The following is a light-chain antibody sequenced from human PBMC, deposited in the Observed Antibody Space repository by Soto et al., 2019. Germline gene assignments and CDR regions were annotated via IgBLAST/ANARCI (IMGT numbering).Light chain of an antibody. J-gene: IGKJ1*01. V-gene: IGKV3-20*01. CDR2: GAS. CDR3: QEYDSSLWT. CDR1: QTVFINY. Sequence: ELVLTQSPGTLSLSPGERATLSCRASQTVFINYVAWYQQKPGQAPRLLIYGASTRATGVPDRFSSSWFGTDFSLTISRVEPEDSAVYYCQEYDSSLWTFGQGTKVEI.